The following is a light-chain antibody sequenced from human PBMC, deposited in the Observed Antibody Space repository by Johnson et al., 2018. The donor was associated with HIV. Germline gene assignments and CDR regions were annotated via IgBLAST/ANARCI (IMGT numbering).Light chain of an antibody. J-gene: IGLJ1*01. Sequence: VLTQPPSMSAAPGQKVTISCSGSSSNIGNNYVSWYQQLPGTAPKLLIYENNKRPSGIPDRFSGSKSGTSATLGIAGLQTGDEADYFCGTWDTILQTFVFGTGTEVSVL. V-gene: IGLV1-51*02. CDR1: SSNIGNNY. CDR2: ENN. CDR3: GTWDTILQTFV.